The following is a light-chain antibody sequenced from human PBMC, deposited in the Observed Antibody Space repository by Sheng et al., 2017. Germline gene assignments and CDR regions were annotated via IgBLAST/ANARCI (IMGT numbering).Light chain of an antibody. CDR1: NIGGDS. Sequence: SSVLTQPPSLSVAPGKTARITCGGDNIGGDSVHWYQQSPGQAPVLVLYDNIDRPSGIPERFSGSNSGNTATLTISRVEAGDEADYYCRVWDIRTDHPGVFGGGTKLTVL. J-gene: IGLJ3*02. CDR3: RVWDIRTDHPGV. CDR2: DNI. V-gene: IGLV3-21*03.